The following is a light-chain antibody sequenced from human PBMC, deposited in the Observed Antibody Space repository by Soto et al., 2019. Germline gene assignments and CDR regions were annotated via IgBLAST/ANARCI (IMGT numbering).Light chain of an antibody. V-gene: IGKV3-20*01. CDR3: QQYGNSRAFT. Sequence: EIVLTQSPGTLSLSPGERATLSCRASQSVSSSYLAWYQQKPGQAPRLLIYGASSRATGIPDRFSGSGSGTDFTLTISRLEPEEFIVYYCQQYGNSRAFTFGPGTKVDIK. J-gene: IGKJ3*01. CDR2: GAS. CDR1: QSVSSSY.